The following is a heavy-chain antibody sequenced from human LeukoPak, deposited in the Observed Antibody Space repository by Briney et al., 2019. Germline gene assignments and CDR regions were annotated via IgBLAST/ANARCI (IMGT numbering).Heavy chain of an antibody. V-gene: IGHV3-23*01. D-gene: IGHD3-22*01. CDR3: AKVDAYYYDSSGWYFDY. CDR2: ISGSGGST. CDR1: GFTFSSYS. J-gene: IGHJ4*02. Sequence: PGGSLRLSCAASGFTFSSYSMNWIRQAPGKGLEWVSAISGSGGSTYYADSVKGRFTISRDNSKNTLYLQMNSLRAEDTAVYYCAKVDAYYYDSSGWYFDYWGQGTLVTVSS.